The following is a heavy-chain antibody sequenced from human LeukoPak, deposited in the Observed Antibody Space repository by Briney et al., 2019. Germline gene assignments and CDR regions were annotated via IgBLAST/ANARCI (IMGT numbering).Heavy chain of an antibody. CDR3: AREKHCSSTRCYAGAFDY. CDR1: GFTVSSNY. V-gene: IGHV3-53*01. CDR2: IYSGGST. D-gene: IGHD2-2*01. Sequence: GGSLRLSCAASGFTVSSNYMSWVRQAPGKGLEWVSVIYSGGSTYYADSVKGRFTISRDNSKNTLYLQTNSLRAEDTAVYYCAREKHCSSTRCYAGAFDYWGQGTLVTVSS. J-gene: IGHJ4*02.